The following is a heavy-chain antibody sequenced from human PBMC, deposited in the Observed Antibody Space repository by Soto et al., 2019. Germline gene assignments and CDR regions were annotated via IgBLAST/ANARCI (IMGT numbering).Heavy chain of an antibody. V-gene: IGHV5-10-1*01. Sequence: GESLKISCKGSGYSFTSYWISWVRQMPGKGLEWMGRIDPSDSYTNYSPSFQGHVTTSADKSISTAYLQWSSLRAEDTAVYYCARDLSYYDSSGYYRPDYYYYGMDVWGQGTTVTVSS. CDR1: GYSFTSYW. CDR3: ARDLSYYDSSGYYRPDYYYYGMDV. J-gene: IGHJ6*02. CDR2: IDPSDSYT. D-gene: IGHD3-22*01.